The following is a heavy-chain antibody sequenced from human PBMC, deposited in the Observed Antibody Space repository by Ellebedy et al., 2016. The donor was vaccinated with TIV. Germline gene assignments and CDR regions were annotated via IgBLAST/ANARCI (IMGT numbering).Heavy chain of an antibody. CDR1: GGTFSSYA. Sequence: AASVKVSCKASGGTFSSYAISWVRQAPGQGLEWMGGIITILGIANYAQKFQGRVTITADKSTSTVYMELSSMRSDDTAVYYCARDDYGDYYYYMDVWGKGTTVTVSS. V-gene: IGHV1-69*10. CDR3: ARDDYGDYYYYMDV. J-gene: IGHJ6*03. D-gene: IGHD4-17*01. CDR2: IITILGIA.